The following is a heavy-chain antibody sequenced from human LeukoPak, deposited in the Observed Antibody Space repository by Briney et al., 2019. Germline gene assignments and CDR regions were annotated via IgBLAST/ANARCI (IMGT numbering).Heavy chain of an antibody. CDR2: ISAYNGNT. CDR3: ARDSNYYDSSGYYTDIDY. Sequence: GASVKVSCKASGYTFTSYGISWVRQAPGQGLEWMGWISAYNGNTNYAQKLQGRVTMTTDTSTSTAYMELRSLRSDDTAVYYCARDSNYYDSSGYYTDIDYWGQGTLVTVSS. V-gene: IGHV1-18*01. CDR1: GYTFTSYG. J-gene: IGHJ4*02. D-gene: IGHD3-22*01.